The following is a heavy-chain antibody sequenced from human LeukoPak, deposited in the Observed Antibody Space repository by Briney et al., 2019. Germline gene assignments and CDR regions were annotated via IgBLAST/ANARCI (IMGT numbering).Heavy chain of an antibody. D-gene: IGHD6-13*01. Sequence: PSETLSLTCAVYGGSFSGYYWSWIRQPPGKGLEWIGEINHSGSTNYNPSLKSRVTISVDTSKNQFSLKLSSVTAADTAVYYCARVRDSSSSYKEGFMFDPWGQGTLVTVSS. J-gene: IGHJ5*02. V-gene: IGHV4-34*01. CDR1: GGSFSGYY. CDR2: INHSGST. CDR3: ARVRDSSSSYKEGFMFDP.